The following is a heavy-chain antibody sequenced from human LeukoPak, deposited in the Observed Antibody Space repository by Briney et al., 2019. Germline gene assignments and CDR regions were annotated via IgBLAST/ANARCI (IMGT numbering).Heavy chain of an antibody. J-gene: IGHJ4*02. D-gene: IGHD5-12*01. CDR2: INSDGSST. CDR3: ARGGFGGYDSNFDY. Sequence: GGSLRLSCAASGFTFSSYWMHWVRQGPGKELVWISRINSDGSSTSYADSVKGRFTISRDDPKNTLYLQMNSLRAEDTAVYYCARGGFGGYDSNFDYWGQGTLVTVSS. CDR1: GFTFSSYW. V-gene: IGHV3-74*01.